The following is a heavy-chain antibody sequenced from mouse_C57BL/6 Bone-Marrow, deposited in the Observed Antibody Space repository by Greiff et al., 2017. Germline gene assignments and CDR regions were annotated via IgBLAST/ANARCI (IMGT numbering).Heavy chain of an antibody. D-gene: IGHD1-2*01. J-gene: IGHJ2*01. Sequence: EVKLRESGAELVRPGASVKLSCTASGFNIKDDYMHWVKQRPEQGLEWIGWIDPENGDTEYASKFQGKATITADTSSNTAYLQLSSLTSEDTAVYYCTTYYGPYFDYWGQGTTLTVSS. CDR1: GFNIKDDY. V-gene: IGHV14-4*01. CDR3: TTYYGPYFDY. CDR2: IDPENGDT.